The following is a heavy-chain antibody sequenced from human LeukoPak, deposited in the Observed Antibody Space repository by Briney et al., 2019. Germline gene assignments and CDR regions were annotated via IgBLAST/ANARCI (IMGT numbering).Heavy chain of an antibody. CDR2: IYYSGST. J-gene: IGHJ6*03. CDR3: ARVSGGVRYYYYMDV. D-gene: IGHD2-8*01. V-gene: IGHV4-39*07. Sequence: ASETLSLTCTVSGGSISSSSYYWGWIRQPPGKGLEWIGSIYYSGSTYYNPSLKSRVTISVDTSKNQFSLKLSSVTAADTAVYYCARVSGGVRYYYYMDVWGKGTTVTVSS. CDR1: GGSISSSSYY.